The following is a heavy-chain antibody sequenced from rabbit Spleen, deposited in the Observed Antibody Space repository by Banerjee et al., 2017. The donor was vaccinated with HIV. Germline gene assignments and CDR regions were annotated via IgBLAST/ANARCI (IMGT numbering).Heavy chain of an antibody. V-gene: IGHV1S45*01. D-gene: IGHD1-1*01. CDR2: IDTRDGDT. CDR1: GFSFSSNW. J-gene: IGHJ2*01. Sequence: LEESGGGLVKPGGTLPLTCTVSGFSFSSNWICWVRQAPGKGLEWIACIDTRDGDTDYANWPKGRFTISKTSSTTVTLQMTRLTAADTATYFCARNYVNAFDPWGQGTRVTVS. CDR3: ARNYVNAFDP.